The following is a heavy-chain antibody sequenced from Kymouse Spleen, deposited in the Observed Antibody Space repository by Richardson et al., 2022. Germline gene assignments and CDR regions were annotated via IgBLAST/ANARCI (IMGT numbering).Heavy chain of an antibody. D-gene: IGHD6-6*01. V-gene: IGHV1-2*04. CDR1: GYTFTGYY. CDR3: ARGRVAARPDYYYGMDV. J-gene: IGHJ6*02. Sequence: QVQLVQSGAEVKKPGASVKVSCKASGYTFTGYYMHWVRQAPGQGLEWMGWINPNSGGTNYAQKFQGWVTMTRDTSISTAYMELSRLRSDDTAVYYCARGRVAARPDYYYGMDVWGQGTTVTVSS. CDR2: INPNSGGT.